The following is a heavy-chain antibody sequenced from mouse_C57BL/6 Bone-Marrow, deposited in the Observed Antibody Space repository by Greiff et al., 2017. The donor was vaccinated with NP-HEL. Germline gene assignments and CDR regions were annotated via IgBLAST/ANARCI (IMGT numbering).Heavy chain of an antibody. J-gene: IGHJ2*01. Sequence: DVKLVESGPGLVKPSQSLSLTCSVTGYSITSGYYWNWIRQFPGNKLEWMGYISYDGSNNYNPSLKNRISITRDTSKNQFFLKLNSVTTEDTATYYCARAYLDYWGQGTTLTVSS. CDR3: ARAYLDY. CDR2: ISYDGSN. CDR1: GYSITSGYY. V-gene: IGHV3-6*01.